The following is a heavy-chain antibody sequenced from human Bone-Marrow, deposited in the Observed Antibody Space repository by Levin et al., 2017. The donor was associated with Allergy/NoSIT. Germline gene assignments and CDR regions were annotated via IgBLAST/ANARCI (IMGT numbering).Heavy chain of an antibody. CDR1: GFSFNSYG. J-gene: IGHJ3*01. CDR3: ARDRALLVVGTPTWYPDAFDV. CDR2: IWHDGSDK. V-gene: IGHV3-33*01. D-gene: IGHD2-15*01. Sequence: TGGSLRLSCVASGFSFNSYGIHWVRQAPGKGLEWVTGIWHDGSDKYYAESVKGRFSISRDNSKNTVYLQMNSLRAEDAAVYYCARDRALLVVGTPTWYPDAFDVWGQGALVIVSS.